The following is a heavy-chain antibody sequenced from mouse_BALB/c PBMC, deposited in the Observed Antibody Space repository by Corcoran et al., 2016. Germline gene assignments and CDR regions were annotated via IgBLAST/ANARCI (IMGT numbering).Heavy chain of an antibody. D-gene: IGHD2-1*01. J-gene: IGHJ3*01. Sequence: QIQLQQSGPELVKPGASVKISCKASGYTFTDYYINWVKQKPGQGLEWIGWIYPGSGNTKYNEKFKGKATLTVDTSSSTAYMQLSSLTSEDTAVYVCARFYGNHQAWFADWGQGTLVTVSA. CDR2: IYPGSGNT. CDR3: ARFYGNHQAWFAD. CDR1: GYTFTDYY. V-gene: IGHV1-84*02.